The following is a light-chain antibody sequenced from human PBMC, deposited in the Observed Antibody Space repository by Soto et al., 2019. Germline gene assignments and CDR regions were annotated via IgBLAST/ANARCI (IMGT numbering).Light chain of an antibody. V-gene: IGKV1-33*01. J-gene: IGKJ3*01. CDR1: HDITSY. CDR3: QKCDYLPI. CDR2: DAS. Sequence: DIQMTQSPSSLSASVGDRVTITCQASHDITSYLNWYQHKPGKAPKLLIYDASILEAGVPSRFSGSGSGTDFTFTISSMQHEDVETYYCQKCDYLPIFGPGTTVDIK.